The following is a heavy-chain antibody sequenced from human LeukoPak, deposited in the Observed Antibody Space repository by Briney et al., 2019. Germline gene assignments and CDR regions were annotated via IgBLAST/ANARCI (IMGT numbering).Heavy chain of an antibody. V-gene: IGHV3-30*18. Sequence: GGSLRLSCAASGFTFSSFAMHWVRQAPGKGLGWVAVISYDGSDKYYADSVKGRFTISRDNSKNTVYLQMNSLRAEDTAVYYCAKRKVKWELDYWGQGTLVTVSS. CDR2: ISYDGSDK. CDR3: AKRKVKWELDY. J-gene: IGHJ4*02. CDR1: GFTFSSFA. D-gene: IGHD1-26*01.